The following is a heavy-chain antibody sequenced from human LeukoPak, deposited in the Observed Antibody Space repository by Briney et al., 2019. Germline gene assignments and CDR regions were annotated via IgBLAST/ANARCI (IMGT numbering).Heavy chain of an antibody. CDR2: IKQDGSEK. Sequence: GESLKISCAASGFTFSDYYMSWIRQAPGKGLEWVANIKQDGSEKYYVDSVKGRFTISRDNDKNSLFLQMTSLRAEDTAVYYCARVGGRYSPLGYWGQGTLVTVSS. CDR3: ARVGGRYSPLGY. J-gene: IGHJ4*02. D-gene: IGHD3-16*02. V-gene: IGHV3-7*01. CDR1: GFTFSDYY.